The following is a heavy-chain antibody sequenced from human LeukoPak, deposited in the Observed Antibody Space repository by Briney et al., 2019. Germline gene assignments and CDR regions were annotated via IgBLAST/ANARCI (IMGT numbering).Heavy chain of an antibody. CDR1: GGTFSSYA. D-gene: IGHD3-9*01. CDR2: IIPIFGTA. Sequence: SVKVSCKASGGTFSSYAISWVRQAPGQGIEWMGGIIPIFGTANYAQKFQGRVTITADESTSTAYMELSSLRSEDTAVYYCAVPLRYFDWGYPFDYWGQGTLVTVSS. V-gene: IGHV1-69*13. CDR3: AVPLRYFDWGYPFDY. J-gene: IGHJ4*02.